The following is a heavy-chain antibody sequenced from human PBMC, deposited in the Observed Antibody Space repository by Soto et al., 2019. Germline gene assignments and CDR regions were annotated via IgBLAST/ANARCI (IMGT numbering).Heavy chain of an antibody. D-gene: IGHD3-10*01. CDR2: INAAIGNT. Sequence: QVQLVQSGAEVKKPGASVKVSCKASGYTFTNYAMHWVRQAPGQRLEWMGWINAAIGNTKYSQKFQGSVTITRDTSANTAYMELSSLRSEDTAVYYCARRNVYGSGSYSFAYWGQGTLVTVSS. J-gene: IGHJ4*02. CDR1: GYTFTNYA. V-gene: IGHV1-3*01. CDR3: ARRNVYGSGSYSFAY.